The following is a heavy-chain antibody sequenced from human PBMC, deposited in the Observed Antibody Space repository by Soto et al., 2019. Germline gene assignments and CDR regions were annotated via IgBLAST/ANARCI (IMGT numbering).Heavy chain of an antibody. D-gene: IGHD3-10*01. Sequence: GGSLRLSCAASGFTFSSYSINWVRQAPGKGLEWVSFITSSGSYIFYADSLKGRFTVSRDNAKNSVYLHMSSLRAEDTAVYYCARDGEAHYGLDVWGQGTAVTVSS. CDR3: ARDGEAHYGLDV. V-gene: IGHV3-21*01. CDR1: GFTFSSYS. J-gene: IGHJ6*02. CDR2: ITSSGSYI.